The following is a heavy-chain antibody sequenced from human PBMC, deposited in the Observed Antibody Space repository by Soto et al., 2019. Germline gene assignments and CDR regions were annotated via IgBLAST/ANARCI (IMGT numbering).Heavy chain of an antibody. CDR3: ARDPEGWPSSGRSPDPRPYYYGMDV. Sequence: SVKVSCKASGGTFSSYAISWVRQAPGQGLEWMGGIIPIFGTANYAQKFQGRVTITADESTSTAYMELSSLRSEDTAVYYCARDPEGWPSSGRSPDPRPYYYGMDVWGQGTTVTVSS. CDR1: GGTFSSYA. D-gene: IGHD6-19*01. V-gene: IGHV1-69*13. J-gene: IGHJ6*02. CDR2: IIPIFGTA.